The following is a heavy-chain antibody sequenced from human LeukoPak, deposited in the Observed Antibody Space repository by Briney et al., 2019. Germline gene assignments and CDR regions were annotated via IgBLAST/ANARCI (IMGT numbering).Heavy chain of an antibody. D-gene: IGHD2-8*01. CDR2: ISYDGTNK. J-gene: IGHJ6*04. CDR1: GFTFINYA. V-gene: IGHV3-30*04. CDR3: AKAGGYCTNGVCWATLDV. Sequence: GGSLRLSCAASGFTFINYAIHWVRQAPGKGLEWVAVISYDGTNKYYSDSVKGRFTISRDNSKNTLYLQMNSLRAEDTAVYYCAKAGGYCTNGVCWATLDVWGKGTTVTVSS.